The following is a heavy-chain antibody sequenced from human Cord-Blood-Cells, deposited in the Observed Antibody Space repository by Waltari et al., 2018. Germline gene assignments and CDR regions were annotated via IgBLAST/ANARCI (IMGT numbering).Heavy chain of an antibody. D-gene: IGHD3-16*01. Sequence: EVQLVESGGGLVKPGGSLRLSCAASGFTFSSYSMNWVRQAPGKGLGWVASLGSSRSDIYYADSVKGRFTISRDNAKNSLYRQMNSLRAEDTAVYYCARDQFEGAFDIWGQGTMVTVSS. CDR2: LGSSRSDI. J-gene: IGHJ3*02. V-gene: IGHV3-21*01. CDR3: ARDQFEGAFDI. CDR1: GFTFSSYS.